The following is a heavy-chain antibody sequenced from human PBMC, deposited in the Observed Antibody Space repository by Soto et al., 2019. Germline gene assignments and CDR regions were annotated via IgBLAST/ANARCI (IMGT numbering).Heavy chain of an antibody. V-gene: IGHV4-59*01. CDR3: ARATYYYDSSGYYGYYFDY. Sequence: QVQLQESGPGLVKPSETLSLTCTASGGSISSYYWSWIRQPPGKGLEWIGYIYYSGSTNYNSSLKSRVTISVDTSKNQPSLKLSSVTAADTAVYYCARATYYYDSSGYYGYYFDYWGQGTLVTVSS. CDR1: GGSISSYY. CDR2: IYYSGST. J-gene: IGHJ4*02. D-gene: IGHD3-22*01.